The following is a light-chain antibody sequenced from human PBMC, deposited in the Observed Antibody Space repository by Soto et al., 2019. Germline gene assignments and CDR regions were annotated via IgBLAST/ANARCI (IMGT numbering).Light chain of an antibody. J-gene: IGKJ2*01. Sequence: DIQMTQSPSTLSASVGDRVTITCRASQSISSWLAWYQQKPGKAPKLLIYKASSLESGVPSRLSGSGSGTELTLTISRLQPDDLATYFCQQYSSSWYTFGQGTKLEIK. CDR3: QQYSSSWYT. V-gene: IGKV1-5*03. CDR1: QSISSW. CDR2: KAS.